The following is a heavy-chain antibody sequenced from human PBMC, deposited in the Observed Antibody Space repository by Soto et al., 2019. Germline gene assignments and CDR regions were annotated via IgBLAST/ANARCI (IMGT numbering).Heavy chain of an antibody. CDR3: ARSLRSSPYFDY. CDR2: IYPGDHET. D-gene: IGHD6-13*01. V-gene: IGHV5-51*01. Sequence: GESLKISFLFFGYTLFNLWTGWVRQLPGKGLERLGIIYPGDHETSYIPSFHCQVTISPDKSINTSFLQWIILVASYTAFYFFARSLRSSPYFDYWGQGALVTVS. CDR1: GYTLFNLW. J-gene: IGHJ4*02.